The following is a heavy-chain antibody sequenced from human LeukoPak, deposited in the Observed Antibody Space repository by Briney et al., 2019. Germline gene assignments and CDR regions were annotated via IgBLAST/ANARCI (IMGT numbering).Heavy chain of an antibody. CDR2: IRSKANSYAT. CDR1: GFTFSGSA. J-gene: IGHJ4*02. Sequence: QPGGFLRLSCAASGFTFSGSAMHWVRQASGKGLEWDGRIRSKANSYATAYAASVKGRFTISRDDSKNTAYLQMNSLKTEDTAVYYCSTTGGGSYRYWGQGTLVTVSS. V-gene: IGHV3-73*01. D-gene: IGHD1-26*01. CDR3: STTGGGSYRY.